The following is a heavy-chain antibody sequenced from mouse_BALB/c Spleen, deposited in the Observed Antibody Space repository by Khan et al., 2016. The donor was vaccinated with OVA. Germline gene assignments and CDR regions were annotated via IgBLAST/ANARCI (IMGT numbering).Heavy chain of an antibody. CDR1: GYSITSDYA. J-gene: IGHJ2*01. Sequence: VQLKESGPGLVKPSQSLSLTCTVTGYSITSDYAWNWIRQFPGNKLDWMGYISYSGSTSYNPSLKSPISITRDTSKNQFFLQLNSVTTEDTDKYYCARSIMANWGQGTTLTVSS. V-gene: IGHV3-2*02. CDR3: ARSIMAN. CDR2: ISYSGST.